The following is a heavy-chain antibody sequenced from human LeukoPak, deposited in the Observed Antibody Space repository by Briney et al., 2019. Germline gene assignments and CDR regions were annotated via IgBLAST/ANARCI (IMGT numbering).Heavy chain of an antibody. CDR1: GGSISSYY. D-gene: IGHD1-26*01. CDR2: IYYSGST. V-gene: IGHV4-59*01. J-gene: IGHJ4*02. Sequence: SETLSLTCTVSGGSISSYYWSWIRQPPGKGLEWIGYIYYSGSTNYNPSLKSRVTISVDTSKNQFSLKLSSVTAADTAVYYCARGQWELLGYFDYWGQGTLVTVSS. CDR3: ARGQWELLGYFDY.